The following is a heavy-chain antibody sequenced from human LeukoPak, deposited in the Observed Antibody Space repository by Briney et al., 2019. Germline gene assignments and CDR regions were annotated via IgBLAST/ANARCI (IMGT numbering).Heavy chain of an antibody. D-gene: IGHD3-22*01. J-gene: IGHJ4*02. Sequence: SRTLSLTCTVSGGSISSGDYYWNWIRQPPGKGLEWIGSVSYGGNTKDNPSLKSRVTMSVDTSKNQVSLNLTSVTAADTAVYYCARDWYSSAWPIFDYWGQGTLVTVSS. V-gene: IGHV4-61*08. CDR2: VSYGGNT. CDR3: ARDWYSSAWPIFDY. CDR1: GGSISSGDYY.